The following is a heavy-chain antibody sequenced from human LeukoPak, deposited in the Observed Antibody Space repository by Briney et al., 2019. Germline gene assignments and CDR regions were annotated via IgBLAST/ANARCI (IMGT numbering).Heavy chain of an antibody. V-gene: IGHV3-11*01. CDR1: GFTFSDYY. Sequence: GGSLRLSCAASGFTFSDYYMSWIRQAPGKGLEWVSYISSNGNTIYYADSVKGRFTISRDNAKNSLYLQMNSLRAEDTAVYYCARAPKFRLVGVPKGPFDPWGQGTLVTVSS. J-gene: IGHJ5*02. CDR2: ISSNGNTI. CDR3: ARAPKFRLVGVPKGPFDP. D-gene: IGHD1-26*01.